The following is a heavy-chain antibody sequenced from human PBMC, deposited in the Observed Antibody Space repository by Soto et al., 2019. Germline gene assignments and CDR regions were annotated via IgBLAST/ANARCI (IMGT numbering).Heavy chain of an antibody. CDR2: INHSLIS. Sequence: SETLSRTGAVYCGSFIGYYWLWIRQAPGEGREGIGEINHSLISNYNPCLKSRLTISVDTSKNRFALKLSSGTAADTAVYYCARGTVRGSLNNYYYYGMDVWGQGTTVTVSS. V-gene: IGHV4-34*01. CDR3: ARGTVRGSLNNYYYYGMDV. J-gene: IGHJ6*02. D-gene: IGHD3-10*01. CDR1: CGSFIGYY.